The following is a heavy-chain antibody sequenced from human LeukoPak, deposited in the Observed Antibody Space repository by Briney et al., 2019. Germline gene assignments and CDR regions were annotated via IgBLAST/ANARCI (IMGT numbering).Heavy chain of an antibody. V-gene: IGHV4-59*01. J-gene: IGHJ5*02. CDR3: ARGGYYGSGNDFRFDP. D-gene: IGHD3-10*01. CDR1: GGSISGYY. Sequence: PSETLSLTCTVSGGSISGYYWSWIRQPPGKGLEWIGYIYYSGSSNYNPSLKSRVTMSVDTSKNHFSLKLSSVTAADTAVYYCARGGYYGSGNDFRFDPWGQGTLVTVSS. CDR2: IYYSGSS.